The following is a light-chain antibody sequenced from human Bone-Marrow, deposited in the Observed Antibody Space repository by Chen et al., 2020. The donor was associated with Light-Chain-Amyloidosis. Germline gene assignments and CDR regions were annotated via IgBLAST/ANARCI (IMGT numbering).Light chain of an antibody. V-gene: IGLV3-25*03. CDR3: QSADSSGSDGVI. CDR1: DLPTKY. Sequence: SYELTQPPSVSVSPGQTARITCSGDDLPTKYAYWYQQKPGQAPLLGIHRDTEGPSGMSERCSGSSSGTTATLTIGGVQAEDEADYHCQSADSSGSDGVIFGGGTKLPVL. J-gene: IGLJ2*01. CDR2: RDT.